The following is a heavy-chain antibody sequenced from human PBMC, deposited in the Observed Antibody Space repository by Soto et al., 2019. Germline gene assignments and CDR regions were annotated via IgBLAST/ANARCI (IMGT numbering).Heavy chain of an antibody. Sequence: SQTLSLTCAISGDRISSDSVSWNWNRQSPSRGLEWLGRTYYRSKWYSDYALSVKSRVTINADMSKNQVSLQLNSVTPEDSAVYYCVRLIGNSWLDYWGQGTLVTVSS. CDR2: TYYRSKWYS. J-gene: IGHJ5*01. CDR1: GDRISSDSVS. D-gene: IGHD2-8*01. CDR3: VRLIGNSWLDY. V-gene: IGHV6-1*01.